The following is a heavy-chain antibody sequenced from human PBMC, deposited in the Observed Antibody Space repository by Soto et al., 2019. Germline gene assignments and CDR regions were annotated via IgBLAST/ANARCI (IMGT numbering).Heavy chain of an antibody. D-gene: IGHD3-10*02. V-gene: IGHV3-15*01. CDR2: IKGKNDGGTT. Sequence: EVQLVESGGGLATPGGSLRLSCAASGFTFTDAWMNWVRQSPGKGLEWVGRIKGKNDGGTTDYAAPVKGRVTISRDDSKNTLYLQMNSVKTEDTAVYYCTRMCTNWYVLYWGQGTLVTVSS. CDR1: GFTFTDAW. J-gene: IGHJ4*02. CDR3: TRMCTNWYVLY.